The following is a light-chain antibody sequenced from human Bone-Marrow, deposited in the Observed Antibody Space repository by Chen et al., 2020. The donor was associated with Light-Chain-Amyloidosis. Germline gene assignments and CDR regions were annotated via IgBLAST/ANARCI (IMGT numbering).Light chain of an antibody. Sequence: QSALTQPPSASGSPGQSVTISCTGTSSDVGGYNYVSWYQQHPGKAPKLMIYEVSERPSGVPDRFSVSKSGNTASLTVSGLQAEDEADYYCSSYAGSNNLVFGGGTKLTVL. CDR3: SSYAGSNNLV. CDR2: EVS. V-gene: IGLV2-8*01. J-gene: IGLJ2*01. CDR1: SSDVGGYNY.